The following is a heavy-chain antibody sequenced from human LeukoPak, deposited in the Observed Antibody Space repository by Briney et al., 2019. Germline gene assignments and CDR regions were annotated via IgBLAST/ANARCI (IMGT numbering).Heavy chain of an antibody. CDR1: GGSFSGYY. CDR3: ARRYYDILTGLDAFDI. Sequence: KPSETLSLTCAVYGGSFSGYYWSWIRQPPGKGLEWIGYIYYSGSTNYNPSLKSRVTISVDTSKNQFSLKLSSVTAADTAVYYCARRYYDILTGLDAFDIWGQGTMVTVSS. CDR2: IYYSGST. V-gene: IGHV4-59*08. J-gene: IGHJ3*02. D-gene: IGHD3-9*01.